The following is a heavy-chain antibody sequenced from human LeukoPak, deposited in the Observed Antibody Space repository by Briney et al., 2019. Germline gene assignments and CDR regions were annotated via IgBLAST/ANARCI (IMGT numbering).Heavy chain of an antibody. CDR2: ISAYNGNT. CDR3: ATENFDY. J-gene: IGHJ4*02. CDR1: GYIFIGYY. Sequence: ASVKVSCKTSGYIFIGYYMHWVRQAPGQGLEWMGWISAYNGNTNYAQKLQGRVTMTTDASTSTAYMELRSLRSDDTAVYYCATENFDYWGQGTLVTVSS. V-gene: IGHV1-18*04.